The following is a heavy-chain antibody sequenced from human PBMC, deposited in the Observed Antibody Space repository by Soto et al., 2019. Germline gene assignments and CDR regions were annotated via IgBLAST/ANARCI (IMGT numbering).Heavy chain of an antibody. V-gene: IGHV5-51*01. D-gene: IGHD6-19*01. Sequence: GESLKISCKGSGYMFTNYWIGWVRQMPGKGLEWMGIIHGGDSNTRYSPSFDGQVTISTDKSINTAYLQWSSLKASDTAMYYCARRVTSSTGWDYWGQGXLVTVSS. CDR1: GYMFTNYW. CDR2: IHGGDSNT. CDR3: ARRVTSSTGWDY. J-gene: IGHJ4*02.